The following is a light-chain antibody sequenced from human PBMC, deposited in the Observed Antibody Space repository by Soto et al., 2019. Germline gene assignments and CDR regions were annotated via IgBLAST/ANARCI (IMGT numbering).Light chain of an antibody. Sequence: EVVLTQAPAALSLSPGERATLSCRASQNVRTFLDWYQQKPGQAPRLLIYGASNRATGIPARFSGSGFGTDYTLTISSLEPEDFAVYYCQQRSEWRTFGQGTKVDIK. CDR2: GAS. V-gene: IGKV3-11*01. CDR3: QQRSEWRT. CDR1: QNVRTF. J-gene: IGKJ1*01.